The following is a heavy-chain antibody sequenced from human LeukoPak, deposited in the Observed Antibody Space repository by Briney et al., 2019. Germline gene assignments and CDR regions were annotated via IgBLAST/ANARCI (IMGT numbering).Heavy chain of an antibody. CDR1: GFTFSSYS. CDR3: ARDSGMVATYTKDPFDY. Sequence: GGSLRLSCAASGFTFSSYSMNWVRQAPGKGLEWVSSISSSSSYIYYADSVKGRFTISRDNAKNSLYLQMNSLRAEDTAVYHCARDSGMVATYTKDPFDYWGQGTLVTVSS. V-gene: IGHV3-21*01. D-gene: IGHD5-12*01. CDR2: ISSSSSYI. J-gene: IGHJ4*02.